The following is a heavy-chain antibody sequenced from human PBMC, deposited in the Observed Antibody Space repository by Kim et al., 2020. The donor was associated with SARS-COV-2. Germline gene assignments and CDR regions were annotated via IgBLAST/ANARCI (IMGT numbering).Heavy chain of an antibody. J-gene: IGHJ4*02. V-gene: IGHV4-39*01. CDR2: INYSGNT. CDR1: GDSISSSSNY. CDR3: ARLVSENSAVEY. Sequence: SETLSLTCTVSGDSISSSSNYWGWIRQPPGKGLEWIGSINYSGNTYYNPSLKSRVTISVDTSKNQLSLKMRSVTAADTAVYYCARLVSENSAVEYWGQGTLVTVSS.